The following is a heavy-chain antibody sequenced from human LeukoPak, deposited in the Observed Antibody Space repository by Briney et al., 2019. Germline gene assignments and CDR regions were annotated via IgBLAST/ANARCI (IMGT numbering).Heavy chain of an antibody. CDR3: AKNIYPTTVVTYLDY. CDR1: GFTFSSCA. D-gene: IGHD4-23*01. Sequence: PGGSLRLSCAASGFTFSSCAMSWVRQAPGKGLEWVSAISGSGGSTYYADSVKGRFTISRDNSKNTLYLQMNSLRAEDTAVYYCAKNIYPTTVVTYLDYWGQGTLVTVSS. CDR2: ISGSGGST. V-gene: IGHV3-23*01. J-gene: IGHJ4*02.